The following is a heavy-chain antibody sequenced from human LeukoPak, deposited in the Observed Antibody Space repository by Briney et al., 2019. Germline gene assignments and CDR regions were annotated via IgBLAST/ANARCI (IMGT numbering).Heavy chain of an antibody. Sequence: ASVKVSYKASGYTFTDYFIHWVRQAPGQGREGMGWINPRSGDSNSAQIFQGRITLTWDTSISTAYLELNRLISHDTAVYYCARGGSGSGWMYYFDYWAQGTLVTVSS. J-gene: IGHJ4*01. D-gene: IGHD6-19*01. CDR2: INPRSGDS. CDR3: ARGGSGSGWMYYFDY. V-gene: IGHV1-2*02. CDR1: GYTFTDYF.